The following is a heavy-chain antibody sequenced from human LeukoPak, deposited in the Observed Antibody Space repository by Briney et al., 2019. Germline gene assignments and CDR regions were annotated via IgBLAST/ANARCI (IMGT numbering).Heavy chain of an antibody. CDR1: GFTFSSYA. CDR3: AKIGGYSYGGGY. Sequence: GGSLRLSCAASGFTFSSYAMSWVRQAPGKGLEWVSAISGSGGSTYYADSVKGRFTISRDNSKNTLYLQMNSLRAENTAVYYCAKIGGYSYGGGYWGQGTLVTVSS. J-gene: IGHJ4*02. V-gene: IGHV3-23*01. D-gene: IGHD5-18*01. CDR2: ISGSGGST.